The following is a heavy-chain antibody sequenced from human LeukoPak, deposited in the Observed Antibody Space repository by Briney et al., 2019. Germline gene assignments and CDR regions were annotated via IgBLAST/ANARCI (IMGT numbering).Heavy chain of an antibody. J-gene: IGHJ4*02. CDR1: GGSLSSYY. CDR2: IYYSGST. V-gene: IGHV4-59*08. D-gene: IGHD3-10*01. Sequence: SETLSLTCTVSGGSLSSYYWSWIRQPPGKGLEWIGYIYYSGSTNYNPSLKSRVTISVDTSKNQFSLKLSSVTAADTAVYYYARSYYGNDQYYFDYWGQGTLVTVSS. CDR3: ARSYYGNDQYYFDY.